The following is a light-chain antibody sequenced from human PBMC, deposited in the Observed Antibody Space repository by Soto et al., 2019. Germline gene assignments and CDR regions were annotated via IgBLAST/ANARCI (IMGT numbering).Light chain of an antibody. CDR1: QDISNY. J-gene: IGKJ4*01. Sequence: DIQMTQSPSSLSASVGDRVTITCQASQDISNYLNWYQQKPGKAPKLLNYDASNLETGVPSRFSGSGSGTDFTFTISSLQPEDIATYDCQQYDNLPLTCGGGTKVEIK. V-gene: IGKV1-33*01. CDR3: QQYDNLPLT. CDR2: DAS.